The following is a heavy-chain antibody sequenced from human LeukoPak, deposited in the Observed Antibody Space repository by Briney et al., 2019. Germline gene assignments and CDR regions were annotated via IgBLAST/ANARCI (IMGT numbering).Heavy chain of an antibody. CDR1: GFTFSDSY. V-gene: IGHV3-11*01. CDR2: ISNSGSTR. D-gene: IGHD3-10*01. CDR3: GRVLGSYALNY. J-gene: IGHJ4*02. Sequence: PGGSLRLSCAASGFTFSDSYMGWIRQAPGKGLEWFSYISNSGSTRHYADSVKGRFTISRDNAKNPLYLQMSSLRAEDTAVYYCGRVLGSYALNYWGQGTLVTVSS.